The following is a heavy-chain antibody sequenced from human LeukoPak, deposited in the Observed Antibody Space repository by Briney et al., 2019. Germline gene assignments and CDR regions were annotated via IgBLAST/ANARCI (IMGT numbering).Heavy chain of an antibody. J-gene: IGHJ3*02. CDR1: GGSFSGYY. D-gene: IGHD3-3*01. CDR2: IYYSGST. Sequence: PSETLSLTCAVYGGSFSGYYWGWIRQPPGKGLEWIGSIYYSGSTYYNPSLKSRVTISVDTSKNQFSLKLSSVTAADTAVYYCARADRTYYDFWSGSGGNAFDIWGQGTMVTVSS. CDR3: ARADRTYYDFWSGSGGNAFDI. V-gene: IGHV4-34*01.